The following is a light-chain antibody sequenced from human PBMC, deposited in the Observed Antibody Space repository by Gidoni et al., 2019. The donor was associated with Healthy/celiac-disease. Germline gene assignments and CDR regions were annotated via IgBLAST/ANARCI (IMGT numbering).Light chain of an antibody. J-gene: IGKJ1*01. Sequence: EIVLTQSPATLSLSPGERATLSCRASQRVSSSLAWSQQKPGQAPRLLIYDASNRATGIPARFSGSGSGTDFTLTISSREPEDFAVDYCQQRSNWPPTWTFGQGTKVEIK. V-gene: IGKV3-11*01. CDR1: QRVSSS. CDR3: QQRSNWPPTWT. CDR2: DAS.